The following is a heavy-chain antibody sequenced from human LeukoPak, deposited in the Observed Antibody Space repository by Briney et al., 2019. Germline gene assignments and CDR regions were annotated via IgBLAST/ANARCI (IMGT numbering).Heavy chain of an antibody. CDR1: GGSISSSNYY. D-gene: IGHD5-24*01. Sequence: PSETLSLTCTVSGGSISSSNYYWGWIRQPPGKGLEWIGNIYYSGSTYYNPSLESRVTMSLDTSKNQVSLKLRSVTAADTAVYYCARERDSYNFLRRGEYYYFDYWGQGTLVTVSS. CDR3: ARERDSYNFLRRGEYYYFDY. CDR2: IYYSGST. J-gene: IGHJ4*02. V-gene: IGHV4-39*07.